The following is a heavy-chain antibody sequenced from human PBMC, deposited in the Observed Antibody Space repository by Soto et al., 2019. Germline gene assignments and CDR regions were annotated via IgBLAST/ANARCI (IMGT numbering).Heavy chain of an antibody. CDR3: ARCRGGVASF. Sequence: QITLNESGPTLVKPTQTLTLTCTFSGFSLSTRDVGVGGIRQPPGEALQWLGVAYWDDSKTYSPSLESRLTITKDSSNNQVALRMPKMDPVDTATYCWARCRGGVASFWGKGTLVSVSS. J-gene: IGHJ4*02. V-gene: IGHV2-5*02. CDR2: AYWDDSK. D-gene: IGHD2-15*01. CDR1: GFSLSTRDVG.